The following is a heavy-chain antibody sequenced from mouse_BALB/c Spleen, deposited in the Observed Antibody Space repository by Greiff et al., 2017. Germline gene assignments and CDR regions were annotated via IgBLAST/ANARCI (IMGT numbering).Heavy chain of an antibody. V-gene: IGHV7-3*02. CDR1: GFTFTDYY. CDR3: ARDTYYRYDEGYAMDY. CDR2: IRNKANGYTT. Sequence: EVLLVESGGGLVQPGGSLRLSCATSGFTFTDYYMSWVRQPPGKALEWLGFIRNKANGYTTEYSASVKGRFTISRDNSQSILYLQMNTLRAEDSATYSCARDTYYRYDEGYAMDYWGQGTSVTVSS. J-gene: IGHJ4*01. D-gene: IGHD2-14*01.